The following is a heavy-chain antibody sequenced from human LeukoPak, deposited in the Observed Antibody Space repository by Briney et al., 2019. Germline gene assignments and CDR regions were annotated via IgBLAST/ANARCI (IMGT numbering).Heavy chain of an antibody. Sequence: GGSLRLSCAASGFSFSTYAMSWVRQAPGKGLEWVASINHNGNVNYYVDSVKGRFTISRDNAKNSLYLQMSNLRAEDTAVYFCARGGGLDVWGQGATVTVSS. V-gene: IGHV3-7*03. J-gene: IGHJ6*02. CDR3: ARGGGLDV. CDR2: INHNGNVN. CDR1: GFSFSTYA. D-gene: IGHD3-16*01.